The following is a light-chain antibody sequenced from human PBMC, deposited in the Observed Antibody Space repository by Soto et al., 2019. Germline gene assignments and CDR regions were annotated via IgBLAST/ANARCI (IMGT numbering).Light chain of an antibody. CDR3: SSFASTSTRI. CDR2: EVT. J-gene: IGLJ1*01. Sequence: QSVLAQPASVSGSPGQSITISCTGTSSDVGSDDYVSWYQQHPGKAPNLIIYEVTDRPSGVSNRFSGSKSGNTASLTISGLQAEDEADYYCSSFASTSTRIFGSGTKVTVL. V-gene: IGLV2-14*01. CDR1: SSDVGSDDY.